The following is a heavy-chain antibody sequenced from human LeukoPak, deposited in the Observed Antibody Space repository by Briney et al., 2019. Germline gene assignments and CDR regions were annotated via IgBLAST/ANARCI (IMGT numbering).Heavy chain of an antibody. Sequence: GGSLRLSGAAFGFTFTNYGISWVRQAPGKGLEWVSAISSTGRTIYYAESVKGRFTISRDDSKNTVYLQMNSLRAEDTAVYYCAKRHGPIDTRHFDYWGQGTLVTVPS. V-gene: IGHV3-23*01. CDR3: AKRHGPIDTRHFDY. CDR1: GFTFTNYG. D-gene: IGHD1-1*01. CDR2: ISSTGRTI. J-gene: IGHJ4*02.